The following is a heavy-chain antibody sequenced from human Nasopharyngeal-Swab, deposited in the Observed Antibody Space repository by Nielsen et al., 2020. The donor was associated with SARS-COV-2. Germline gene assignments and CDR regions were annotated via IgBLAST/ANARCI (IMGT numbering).Heavy chain of an antibody. J-gene: IGHJ2*01. V-gene: IGHV5-10-1*01. Sequence: KVSCKGSGYSFTSYCISWVRQMPGKGLEWMGRIDPSDSYTNYSPSFQGHVTISADKSISTAYLQWSSLKASDTAMYYCARRRSGYCSGGSCYRGWYFDLWGRGTLVTVSS. CDR1: GYSFTSYC. CDR2: IDPSDSYT. CDR3: ARRRSGYCSGGSCYRGWYFDL. D-gene: IGHD2-15*01.